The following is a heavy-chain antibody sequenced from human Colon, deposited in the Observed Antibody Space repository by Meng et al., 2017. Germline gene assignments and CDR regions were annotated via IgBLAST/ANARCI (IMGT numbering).Heavy chain of an antibody. V-gene: IGHV3-7*01. CDR1: GFTFSSFW. CDR2: IKQDGSET. D-gene: IGHD3-3*01. CDR3: ARLRGSGYYGGD. J-gene: IGHJ4*02. Sequence: GESLMISCAASGFTFSSFWMSWVRQATGKGLEWVANIKQDGSETYYVDSVKGRFTISRDNAKTSLYLVMNSLRAGDTAVYYCARLRGSGYYGGDWGQGTLVTSPQ.